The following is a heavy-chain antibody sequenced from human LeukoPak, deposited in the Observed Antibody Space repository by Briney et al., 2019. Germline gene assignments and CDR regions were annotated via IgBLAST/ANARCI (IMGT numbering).Heavy chain of an antibody. Sequence: ASVKVSCKASGYDFSRHGISWVRQAPGQGLEFMGWISVSTGNTNYAQKLQGRLTMTTDTSTDTAYMELKSLSSDDTALYFCVREVGSTRVEFAFWGQGTLVTVSS. J-gene: IGHJ4*02. CDR1: GYDFSRHG. CDR2: ISVSTGNT. CDR3: VREVGSTRVEFAF. D-gene: IGHD1-26*01. V-gene: IGHV1-18*01.